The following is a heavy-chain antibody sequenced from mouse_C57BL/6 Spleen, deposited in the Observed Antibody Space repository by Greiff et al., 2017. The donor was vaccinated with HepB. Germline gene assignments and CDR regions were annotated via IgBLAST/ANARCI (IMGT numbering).Heavy chain of an antibody. D-gene: IGHD2-1*01. Sequence: EVQLAESGPGLVKPSQSLSLSCSVTGYSFTSGYYWNWIRQFPGNKLEWMGYISYDGSNNYNPSLKNQISITRDTSKNQFFLKLNSVTTEDTATYYCANDGNHYFDYWGQGTTLTVSS. V-gene: IGHV3-6*01. CDR2: ISYDGSN. CDR1: GYSFTSGYY. CDR3: ANDGNHYFDY. J-gene: IGHJ2*01.